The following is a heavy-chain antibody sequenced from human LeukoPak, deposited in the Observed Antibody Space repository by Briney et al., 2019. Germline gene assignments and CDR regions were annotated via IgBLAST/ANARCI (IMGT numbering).Heavy chain of an antibody. CDR1: GFTFSNYG. J-gene: IGHJ3*02. V-gene: IGHV3-30*02. CDR2: IPYDGSNK. CDR3: AAESALTTYDAFDI. D-gene: IGHD4/OR15-4a*01. Sequence: PGGSLRLSCAASGFTFSNYGMHWVRQAPGKGLEWVAYIPYDGSNKYYADSVKGRFTIFRDNSKNTLYLQMNSLRPEDTAVYYCAAESALTTYDAFDIWGQGTMVTVSS.